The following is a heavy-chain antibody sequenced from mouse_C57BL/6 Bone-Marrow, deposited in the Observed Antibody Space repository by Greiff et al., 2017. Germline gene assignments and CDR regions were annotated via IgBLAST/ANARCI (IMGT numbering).Heavy chain of an antibody. V-gene: IGHV1-64*01. CDR1: GYTFTSYW. CDR3: ARVRYYYGSSGDAMDY. D-gene: IGHD1-1*01. J-gene: IGHJ4*01. Sequence: QVQLQQPGAELVKPGASVKLSCKASGYTFTSYWMHWVKQRPGQGLEWIGMIHPNSGSTNYNEKFKSKATLTVDKSSSTAYMQLSSLTSEDSAVYYCARVRYYYGSSGDAMDYWGQGTSVTVSS. CDR2: IHPNSGST.